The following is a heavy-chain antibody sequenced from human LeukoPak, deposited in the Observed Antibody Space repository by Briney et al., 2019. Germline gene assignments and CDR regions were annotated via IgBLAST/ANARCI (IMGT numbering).Heavy chain of an antibody. CDR2: ISYDGSNK. Sequence: PGGSLRLSCAASGFTFSSYAMHWVRQAPGKGLEWVAVISYDGSNKYYADSVKGRFTISRDNSKNTLYLQMNSLRAEDTAVYYCARDNRYSSSWYGYFDYWGQGTLVTVSS. CDR1: GFTFSSYA. D-gene: IGHD6-13*01. V-gene: IGHV3-30*01. J-gene: IGHJ4*02. CDR3: ARDNRYSSSWYGYFDY.